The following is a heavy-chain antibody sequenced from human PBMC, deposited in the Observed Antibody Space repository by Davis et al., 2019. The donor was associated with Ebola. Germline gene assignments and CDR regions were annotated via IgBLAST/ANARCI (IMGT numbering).Heavy chain of an antibody. D-gene: IGHD2-15*01. V-gene: IGHV3-20*04. J-gene: IGHJ5*02. CDR2: INWNGGST. CDR1: GFTFDDYG. Sequence: PGGSLRLSCAASGFTFDDYGMSWVRQAPGKGLEWVSGINWNGGSTAYADSVKGRFTISRDNAKNSLYLQMNSLRVEDTALYYCARWGYCSGGSCYSGWLNWFDPWGQGTLVTVSS. CDR3: ARWGYCSGGSCYSGWLNWFDP.